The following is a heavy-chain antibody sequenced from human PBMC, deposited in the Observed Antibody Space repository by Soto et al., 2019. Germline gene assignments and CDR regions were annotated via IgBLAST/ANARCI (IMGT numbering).Heavy chain of an antibody. V-gene: IGHV3-30*14. Sequence: QVQLVESGGGVVQPGRSLRLSCAVSGFTFDSYPMHWVRQAPGKGLVWVAVVSYDGTKEYYADSVKGRFTISRDNSKSTLSLQMNSLRADDTSVYYCARAEYSSSWSPYYYYYGMDVW. CDR3: ARAEYSSSWSPYYYYYGMDV. J-gene: IGHJ6*01. D-gene: IGHD6-13*01. CDR2: VSYDGTKE. CDR1: GFTFDSYP.